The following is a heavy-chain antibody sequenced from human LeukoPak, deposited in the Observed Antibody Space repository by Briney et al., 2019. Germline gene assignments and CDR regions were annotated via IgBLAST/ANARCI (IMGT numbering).Heavy chain of an antibody. CDR2: IKQDGSEK. J-gene: IGHJ4*02. Sequence: GGSLRLSCEASGFTFSTYWMSWVRQAPGKGLEWVANIKQDGSEKYYADSVKGRFTISRDNAKNSLYLQMNSLRAEDTAMYYCARDSAGNDYWGQGTLVTVSS. D-gene: IGHD6-13*01. CDR1: GFTFSTYW. V-gene: IGHV3-7*01. CDR3: ARDSAGNDY.